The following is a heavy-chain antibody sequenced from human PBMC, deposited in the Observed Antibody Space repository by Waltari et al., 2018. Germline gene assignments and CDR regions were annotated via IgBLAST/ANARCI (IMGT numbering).Heavy chain of an antibody. CDR1: GDSVTSANW. CDR3: ARDRGRGLYLDV. D-gene: IGHD2-15*01. Sequence: QLQESGPGLVKPSGTLSLSCAVSGDSVTSANWWRWVRQPPQRGLGWIGQVLSTGKTNYSPSFASRVTMSLDASNNQFSLKVTSATAADTAVYYCARDRGRGLYLDVWGPGTLVTVSP. J-gene: IGHJ4*02. V-gene: IGHV4-4*02. CDR2: VLSTGKT.